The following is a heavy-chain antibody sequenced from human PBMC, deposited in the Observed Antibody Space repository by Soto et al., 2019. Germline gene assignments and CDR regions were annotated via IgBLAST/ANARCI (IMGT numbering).Heavy chain of an antibody. V-gene: IGHV7-4-1*01. Sequence: QVQLVQSGSELEKPGASVRVSCKASGYTFTTYHINWVRQAPGQGLEWMRWINTKTGTPSYAQGFTGRFVFSLDTSVSTAYLQIFSLKAEDTAVYDCASLVAWAFDVWGQGTKVTMSS. D-gene: IGHD2-8*02. J-gene: IGHJ3*01. CDR1: GYTFTTYH. CDR2: INTKTGTP. CDR3: ASLVAWAFDV.